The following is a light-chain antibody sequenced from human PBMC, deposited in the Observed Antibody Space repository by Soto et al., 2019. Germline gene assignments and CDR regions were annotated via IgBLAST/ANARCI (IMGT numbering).Light chain of an antibody. J-gene: IGLJ1*01. CDR2: EVN. CDR1: SSDLGAYSY. CDR3: SSFTTSRTLV. Sequence: QSALTQPASVSGSPGQSITISCTGTSSDLGAYSYVSWYQHHPGKAPKLIIYEVNYRPSGISDRLSGSKSDNPASLTISGLQAENEADYYCSSFTTSRTLVFGSGTKLTVL. V-gene: IGLV2-14*01.